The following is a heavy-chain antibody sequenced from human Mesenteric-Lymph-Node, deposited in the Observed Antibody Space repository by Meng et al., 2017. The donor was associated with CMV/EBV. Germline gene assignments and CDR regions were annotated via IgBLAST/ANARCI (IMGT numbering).Heavy chain of an antibody. CDR1: GFTFSSYS. V-gene: IGHV3-21*01. D-gene: IGHD6-19*01. Sequence: GESLKISCAASGFTFSSYSMNWVRQAPGKGLEWVSSISSSSSYIYYADSVKGRFTISRDNAKNSLYLQMNSLRAEDTVVYYCARAVAGIRWANDYWGQGTLVTVSS. J-gene: IGHJ4*02. CDR2: ISSSSSYI. CDR3: ARAVAGIRWANDY.